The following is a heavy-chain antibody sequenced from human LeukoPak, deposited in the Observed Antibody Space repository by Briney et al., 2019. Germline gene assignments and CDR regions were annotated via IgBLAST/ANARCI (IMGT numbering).Heavy chain of an antibody. CDR1: GFTFYDYA. CDR3: AKVYVGSWYAYDH. CDR2: TSGDGGTT. D-gene: IGHD6-13*01. V-gene: IGHV3-43*02. Sequence: PGGSLRLSCTASGFTFYDYAMHWVRQAPAKGLECVFLTSGDGGTTDYADSVKGRFTISRDNRRNSLYLHMDSLRTEDTALYFCAKVYVGSWYAYDHWGQGTLVTVSS. J-gene: IGHJ4*02.